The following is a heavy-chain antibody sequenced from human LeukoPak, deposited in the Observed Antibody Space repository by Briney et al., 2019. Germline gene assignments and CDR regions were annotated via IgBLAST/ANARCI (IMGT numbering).Heavy chain of an antibody. V-gene: IGHV4-39*01. Sequence: PSETLSLTCTVSGGSISSSSYYWGWIRHPPGKGLEWIGSIYYSGSTYYNPSLKSRVTISVDTSKNQFSLKLSSVTAADTAVYYCARSRSNYWYFDLWGRGTLVTVSS. CDR1: GGSISSSSYY. J-gene: IGHJ2*01. D-gene: IGHD5-24*01. CDR2: IYYSGST. CDR3: ARSRSNYWYFDL.